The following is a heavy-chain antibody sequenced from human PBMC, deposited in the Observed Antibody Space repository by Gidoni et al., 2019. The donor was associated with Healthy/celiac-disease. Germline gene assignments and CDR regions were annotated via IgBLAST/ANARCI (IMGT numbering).Heavy chain of an antibody. CDR3: ARAPYCGGDCYLFFDY. CDR2: IIPIFGTA. V-gene: IGHV1-69*01. CDR1: EGTFSSYA. Sequence: SSVKVSCKASEGTFSSYAISWVRQAPGQGLEWMGGIIPIFGTANYAQKFQGRVTITADESTSTAYMELSSLRSEDTAVYYCARAPYCGGDCYLFFDYWGQGTLVTVSS. J-gene: IGHJ4*02. D-gene: IGHD2-21*02.